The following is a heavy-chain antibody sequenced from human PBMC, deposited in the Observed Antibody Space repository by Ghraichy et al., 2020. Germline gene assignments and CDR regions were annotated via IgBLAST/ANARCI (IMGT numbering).Heavy chain of an antibody. CDR1: GFTFSSYW. J-gene: IGHJ5*02. V-gene: IGHV3-7*03. CDR2: IKQDGSEK. CDR3: ATGSSWPNWFDP. D-gene: IGHD6-13*01. Sequence: GESLNISCAASGFTFSSYWMSWVRQAPGKGLEWVANIKQDGSEKYYVDSVKGRVTISRDNAKNSLYLQMNSLRAEDTAVYYCATGSSWPNWFDPWGQGTLVTVSS.